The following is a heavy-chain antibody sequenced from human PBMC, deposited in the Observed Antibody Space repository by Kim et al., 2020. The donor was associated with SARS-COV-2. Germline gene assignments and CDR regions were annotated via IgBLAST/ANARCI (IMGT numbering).Heavy chain of an antibody. CDR2: IYHSGST. CDR1: GGSISSSNW. Sequence: SETLSLTCAVSGGSISSSNWWSWVRQPPGKGLEWIGEIYHSGSTNYNPSLKSRVTISVDKSKNQFSLKLSSVTAADTAVYYCARRYQLLKRSSAFDIWGQGTMVTVSS. V-gene: IGHV4-4*02. D-gene: IGHD2-2*01. CDR3: ARRYQLLKRSSAFDI. J-gene: IGHJ3*02.